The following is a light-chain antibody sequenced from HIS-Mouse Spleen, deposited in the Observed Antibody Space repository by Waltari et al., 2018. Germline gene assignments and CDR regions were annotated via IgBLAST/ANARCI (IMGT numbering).Light chain of an antibody. CDR2: DDS. CDR1: NSGSKS. J-gene: IGLJ3*02. Sequence: SYVLTQPPSVSVAPGKTARITCGGNNSGSKSVHWYQQKPGQAPVLVVYDDSDRPSGIPERFSGSKSGNTASLTISGLQAEDEADYYCSSYTSSSSWVFGGGTKLTVL. V-gene: IGLV3-21*03. CDR3: SSYTSSSSWV.